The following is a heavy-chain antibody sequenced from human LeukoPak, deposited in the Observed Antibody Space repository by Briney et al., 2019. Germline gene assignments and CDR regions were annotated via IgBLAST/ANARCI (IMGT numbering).Heavy chain of an antibody. J-gene: IGHJ3*02. D-gene: IGHD3-22*01. CDR2: ISYSGGT. CDR3: AREVEYYDSSGYRPHAFDI. Sequence: SETLSLTCTISGGSIISSNHYWGWTRQPPGKGLEWFGSISYSGGTAYNPSLRSRVTISVDTSKNQFSLKVNSVTAADTAVYYCAREVEYYDSSGYRPHAFDIWGQGTLVTVSS. V-gene: IGHV4-39*02. CDR1: GGSIISSNHY.